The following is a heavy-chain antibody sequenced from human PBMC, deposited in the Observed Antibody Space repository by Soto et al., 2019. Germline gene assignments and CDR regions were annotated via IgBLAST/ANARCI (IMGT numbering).Heavy chain of an antibody. D-gene: IGHD3-22*01. CDR2: INHSGST. CDR1: GGSFSGYY. V-gene: IGHV4-34*01. Sequence: PSETLSLTCAVYGGSFSGYYWSWIRQPPGKGLEWIGEINHSGSTNYNPSLKSRVTISVDTSKNQFSLKLSSVTAADTAVYYCARVQAYDSSGYYPSDPGAFAIRGQGTMVTVSS. CDR3: ARVQAYDSSGYYPSDPGAFAI. J-gene: IGHJ3*02.